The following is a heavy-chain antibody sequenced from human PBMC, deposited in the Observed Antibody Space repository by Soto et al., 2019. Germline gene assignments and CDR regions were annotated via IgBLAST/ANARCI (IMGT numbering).Heavy chain of an antibody. CDR1: GYTFTSYG. CDR3: ARATRSDCSSTSCIYYYYYGMDV. CDR2: ISAYNGNT. D-gene: IGHD2-2*01. J-gene: IGHJ6*02. V-gene: IGHV1-18*04. Sequence: PGASVKVSCKASGYTFTSYGISWVRQAPGQGLEWMGWISAYNGNTNYAQKLQGRVTMTTDTSTSTAYMELRSLRSDDTAVYYCARATRSDCSSTSCIYYYYYGMDVWGQGTTVTVSS.